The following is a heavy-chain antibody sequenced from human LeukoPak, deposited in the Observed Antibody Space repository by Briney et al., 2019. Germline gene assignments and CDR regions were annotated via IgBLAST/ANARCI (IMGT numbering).Heavy chain of an antibody. V-gene: IGHV1-18*04. CDR1: GYTFTIYY. Sequence: GASVKLSCKASGYTFTIYYMHWVRQAPGQGLEWMGWISAYNGNTNYAQKLQGRVTMTTDTATSTAYMELRSLRSDDSAVYYWARVYSSSWYWFDYWSQGTLVTVPS. CDR2: ISAYNGNT. J-gene: IGHJ4*02. CDR3: ARVYSSSWYWFDY. D-gene: IGHD6-13*01.